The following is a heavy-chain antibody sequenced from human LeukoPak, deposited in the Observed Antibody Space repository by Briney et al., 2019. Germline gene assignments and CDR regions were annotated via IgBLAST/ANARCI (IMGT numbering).Heavy chain of an antibody. CDR1: GFTFSSYA. J-gene: IGHJ4*02. CDR2: TSGSGGST. V-gene: IGHV3-23*01. CDR3: AKDYYGSGSYRHFDQ. Sequence: PGGSLRLSCAAPGFTFSSYAMSWVRQAPGKGLEWVSGTSGSGGSTYYADSVKGRFTISRDNSKNTLYLQMNSLRAEDTAVYYCAKDYYGSGSYRHFDQWGQGTLVTVSS. D-gene: IGHD3-10*01.